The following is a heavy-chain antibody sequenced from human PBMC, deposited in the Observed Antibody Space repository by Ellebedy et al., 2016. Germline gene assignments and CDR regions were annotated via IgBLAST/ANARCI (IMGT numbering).Heavy chain of an antibody. Sequence: ASVKVSCXASGYTFTSYDINWVRQATGQGLEWMGWMNPNSGNTGYAQKFQGRVTMTRNTSISTAYMELSSLRSEDTAVYYCAADALDTAMVRRIDPWGQGTLVTVSS. V-gene: IGHV1-8*01. CDR2: MNPNSGNT. D-gene: IGHD5-18*01. J-gene: IGHJ5*02. CDR1: GYTFTSYD. CDR3: AADALDTAMVRRIDP.